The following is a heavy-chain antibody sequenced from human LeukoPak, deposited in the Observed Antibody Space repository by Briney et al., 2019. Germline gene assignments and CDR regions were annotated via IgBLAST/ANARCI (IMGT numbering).Heavy chain of an antibody. CDR3: ARVGSAIARVAAFDT. Sequence: PGGSLRLSCAASGFTFSTYTMNWVRQAPGKGLEGVSSISTGSSYIYYSDSAKGRFTLSRDNAKNSLYLQMNSLRAEDTAVYYCARVGSAIARVAAFDTWGQGTMVTVSS. CDR2: ISTGSSYI. D-gene: IGHD3-10*01. V-gene: IGHV3-21*01. CDR1: GFTFSTYT. J-gene: IGHJ3*02.